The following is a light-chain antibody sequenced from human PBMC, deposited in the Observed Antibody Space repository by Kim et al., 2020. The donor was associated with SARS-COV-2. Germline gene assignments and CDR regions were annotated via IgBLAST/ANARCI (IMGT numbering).Light chain of an antibody. CDR2: AAS. CDR1: QGIGRW. Sequence: DIQMTQSPSSLSASVGDRVTITCRASQGIGRWLAWYQQKPGKAPNLLIYAASSLHSGVPSRFSGSGSGRDFTLIISSLQPEDFATYYCQQANSFPYTFAQGTKLEI. V-gene: IGKV1-12*02. CDR3: QQANSFPYT. J-gene: IGKJ2*01.